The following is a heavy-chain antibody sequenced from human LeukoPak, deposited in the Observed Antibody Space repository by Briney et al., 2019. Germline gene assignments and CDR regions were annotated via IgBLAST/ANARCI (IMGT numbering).Heavy chain of an antibody. CDR2: IYHSGST. V-gene: IGHV4-38-2*01. J-gene: IGHJ4*02. CDR1: GYSISSGYY. Sequence: SETLSLTCAVSGYSISSGYYWGWIRQPPGKGLEWIGSIYHSGSTYYNLSLKSRVTISVDTSTNEFSLKLRSVTAADTAVYFCARFGHYYGSSGYYEKFYFDYWGQGTLVTVSS. CDR3: ARFGHYYGSSGYYEKFYFDY. D-gene: IGHD3-22*01.